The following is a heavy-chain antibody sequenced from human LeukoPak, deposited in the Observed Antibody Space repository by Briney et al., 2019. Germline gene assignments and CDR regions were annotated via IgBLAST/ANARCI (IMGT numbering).Heavy chain of an antibody. Sequence: SETLSLTCTVSGGSISSTTYYWGWIRQPPGKGLEWIGSVYYSGSTYYNPSLKSRVTISVDTSKNQFSLKLNSVTAADTAVYYCAGFGELLGDFDYWGQGTLVTVSS. CDR3: AGFGELLGDFDY. J-gene: IGHJ4*02. CDR2: VYYSGST. V-gene: IGHV4-39*01. CDR1: GGSISSTTYY. D-gene: IGHD3-10*01.